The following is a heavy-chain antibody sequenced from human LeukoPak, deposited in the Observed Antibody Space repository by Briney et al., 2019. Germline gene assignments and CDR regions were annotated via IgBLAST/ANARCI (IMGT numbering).Heavy chain of an antibody. CDR3: ARDQAVGVSWWLDP. V-gene: IGHV1-2*02. CDR1: GYTFTAYY. CDR2: INPNSGGT. J-gene: IGHJ5*02. D-gene: IGHD5/OR15-5a*01. Sequence: GASVKVSCKASGYTFTAYYMHWVRQAPGQGLEWMGWINPNSGGTNYAQKFQGRVTMTRDTSISTAYMELSRLRSDDTAVYYCARDQAVGVSWWLDPWGQGTLVTVSS.